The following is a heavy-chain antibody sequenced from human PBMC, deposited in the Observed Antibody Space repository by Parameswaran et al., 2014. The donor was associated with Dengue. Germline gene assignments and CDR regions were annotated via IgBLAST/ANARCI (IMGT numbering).Heavy chain of an antibody. CDR3: ARRPTVVTPADY. D-gene: IGHD4-23*01. J-gene: IGHJ4*02. V-gene: IGHV5-51*01. CDR2: IYPGDSDT. Sequence: VRQMPGKGLEWMGIIYPGDSDTRYSPSFQGQVTISADKSISTAYLQWSSLKASDTAMYYCARRPTVVTPADYWGQGTLVTVSS.